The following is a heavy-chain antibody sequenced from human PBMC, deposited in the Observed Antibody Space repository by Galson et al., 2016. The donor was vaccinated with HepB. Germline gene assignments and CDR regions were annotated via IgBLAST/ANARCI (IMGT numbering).Heavy chain of an antibody. D-gene: IGHD5-12*01. V-gene: IGHV4-59*11. CDR3: ATAIPGYGGFPS. CDR1: GGSISSQH. J-gene: IGHJ5*02. CDR2: KSYTGVI. Sequence: SETLSLTCTVSGGSISSQHYSWIRQPPGKGLEWIGDKSYTGVIYYSPSLKGRVSISVDTSNNQLSLRLTSVTAADTAVYYCATAIPGYGGFPSWGQGTLVTVSS.